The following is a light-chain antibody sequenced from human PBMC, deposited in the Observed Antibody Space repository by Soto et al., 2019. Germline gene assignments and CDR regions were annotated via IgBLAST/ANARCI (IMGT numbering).Light chain of an antibody. V-gene: IGKV3-20*01. Sequence: ETVLTQSPGTMSLSPGERATLSCRASQSVSSSYLAWYQQKPGQAPRLLIYGASSRATGIPDRFSGSGSGTDFTLTISRLEPEDFAGYYCQQYGSSPRTFGQGTKADIK. CDR3: QQYGSSPRT. CDR1: QSVSSSY. J-gene: IGKJ1*01. CDR2: GAS.